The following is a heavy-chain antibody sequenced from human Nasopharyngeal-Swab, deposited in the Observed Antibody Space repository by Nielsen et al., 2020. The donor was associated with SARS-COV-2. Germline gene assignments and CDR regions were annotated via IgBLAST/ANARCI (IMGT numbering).Heavy chain of an antibody. D-gene: IGHD3-10*01. CDR3: AKELKVRGVLRAFDP. CDR2: ISGSGGST. CDR1: GFTFGDYA. J-gene: IGHJ5*02. V-gene: IGHV3-23*01. Sequence: GESLKISCTASGFTFGDYAMSWVRQAPGKGLEWVSAISGSGGSTYYADSVKGRFTISRDNSKNTLYLQMNSLRAEDTAVYYCAKELKVRGVLRAFDPWGQGTLVTVSS.